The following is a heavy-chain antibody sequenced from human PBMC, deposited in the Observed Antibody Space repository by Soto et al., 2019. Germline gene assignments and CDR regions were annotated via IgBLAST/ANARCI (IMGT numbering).Heavy chain of an antibody. CDR1: GYSFTSYW. Sequence: GESLKISCKGSGYSFTSYWIGWVRQMPGKGLEWMGIIYPGDSDTTYSPSFQGHVSISADTSISTAFLQWNSLKTSDSAIYYCARQGPGSYWGQGTQVTVSS. J-gene: IGHJ4*02. CDR3: ARQGPGSY. D-gene: IGHD2-15*01. CDR2: IYPGDSDT. V-gene: IGHV5-51*01.